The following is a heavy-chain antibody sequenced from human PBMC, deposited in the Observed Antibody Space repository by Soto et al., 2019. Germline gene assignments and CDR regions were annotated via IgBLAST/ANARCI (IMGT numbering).Heavy chain of an antibody. CDR2: INHSGST. Sequence: SETLSLTCAVYGGSFSGYYWSWIRQPPGKGLEWIGEINHSGSTNYNPSLKSRVTISVDTSKNQFSLKLSSVTAADTAVYYCARVREIEVVNGYYYYMAFWGKGTTVTVS. V-gene: IGHV4-34*01. CDR1: GGSFSGYY. CDR3: ARVREIEVVNGYYYYMAF. D-gene: IGHD2-2*01. J-gene: IGHJ6*03.